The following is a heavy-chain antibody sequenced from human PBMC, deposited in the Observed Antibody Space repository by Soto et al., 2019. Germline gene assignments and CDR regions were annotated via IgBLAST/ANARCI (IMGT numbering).Heavy chain of an antibody. J-gene: IGHJ5*02. CDR2: INHSGST. D-gene: IGHD6-13*01. CDR3: ARERKRAAAGTSLAFDP. V-gene: IGHV4-34*01. CDR1: GGSFSGYY. Sequence: PSETLSLTCAVYGGSFSGYYWSWIRQPPGKGLEWIGEINHSGSTNYNPSLKSRVTISVDTSKNQFSLKLSSVTAADTAVYYCARERKRAAAGTSLAFDPWGQGTLVTVSS.